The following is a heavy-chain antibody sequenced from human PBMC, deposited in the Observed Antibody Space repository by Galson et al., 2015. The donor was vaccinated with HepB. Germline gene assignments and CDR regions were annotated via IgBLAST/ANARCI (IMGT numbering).Heavy chain of an antibody. CDR3: ARENGLERGAFDI. CDR1: GGPFSGYY. J-gene: IGHJ3*02. D-gene: IGHD1-1*01. CDR2: IWQGGDT. Sequence: ETLSLTCAIYGGPFSGYYWSWIRQSPGKGLEWIGEIWQGGDTNYNPSLKSRLTISVDASKNQFSLRLKYVTAADTAIYYCARENGLERGAFDIWGQGTLVTVSS. V-gene: IGHV4-34*01.